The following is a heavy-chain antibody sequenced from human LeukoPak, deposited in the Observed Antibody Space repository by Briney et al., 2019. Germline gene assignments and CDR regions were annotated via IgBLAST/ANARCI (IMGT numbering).Heavy chain of an antibody. Sequence: SETLSLTCTVSGGSISSGGHYWPWIRQHPGKGLEWIAYIYHTGTTYYNPSLKSRVNISVDTSKNQFSLKLSSVTAADTAVYYCARSPDDAFDIWGQGTMVTVSS. CDR3: ARSPDDAFDI. J-gene: IGHJ3*02. CDR1: GGSISSGGHY. CDR2: IYHTGTT. V-gene: IGHV4-31*03.